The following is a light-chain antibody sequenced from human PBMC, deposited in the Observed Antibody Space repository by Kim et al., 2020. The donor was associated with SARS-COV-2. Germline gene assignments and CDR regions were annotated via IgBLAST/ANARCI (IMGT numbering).Light chain of an antibody. Sequence: QTVVTQEPSLSVSPGGTVTLTCGLSSGSVSTSHFASWNHQTLGQAPRTLIYNTNTRSSGVPVRFSGSILGNKAALTITGARAEDESDYYCVLYVGSGIWVFGGGTQLTVL. CDR1: SGSVSTSHF. CDR2: NTN. CDR3: VLYVGSGIWV. V-gene: IGLV8-61*01. J-gene: IGLJ3*02.